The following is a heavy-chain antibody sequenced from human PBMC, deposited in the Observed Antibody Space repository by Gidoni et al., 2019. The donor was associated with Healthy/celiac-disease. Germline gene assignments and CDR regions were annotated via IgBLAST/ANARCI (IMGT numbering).Heavy chain of an antibody. D-gene: IGHD6-13*01. Sequence: EVQLVESGGGLVQPGGSLRLSCAASGFPVSSNYMRWVGQAPGKGLEWVSFIYSGGSTSYADSVKGRFTISRHNSKNTLYLQMNSLRAEDTAVYYCARGRRIAAAGTFSGMDVWGQGTTVTVSS. J-gene: IGHJ6*02. V-gene: IGHV3-53*04. CDR2: IYSGGST. CDR1: GFPVSSNY. CDR3: ARGRRIAAAGTFSGMDV.